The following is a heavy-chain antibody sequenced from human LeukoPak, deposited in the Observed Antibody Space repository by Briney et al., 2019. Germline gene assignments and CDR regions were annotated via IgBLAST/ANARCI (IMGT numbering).Heavy chain of an antibody. Sequence: GGSLRLSCPASGFTFSSYAMSWVRQAPGKGLEWVSAISGSVGSTYYADSVQGRFTISTDKSKNTLYLQMNSLRAEDTAVYYCAKHDSSGLWYVWGKGTTVTVSS. CDR2: ISGSVGST. D-gene: IGHD6-19*01. J-gene: IGHJ6*04. CDR1: GFTFSSYA. CDR3: AKHDSSGLWYV. V-gene: IGHV3-23*01.